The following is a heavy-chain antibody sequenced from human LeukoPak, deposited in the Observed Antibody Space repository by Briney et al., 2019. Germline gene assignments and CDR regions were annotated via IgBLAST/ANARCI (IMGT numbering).Heavy chain of an antibody. J-gene: IGHJ3*02. CDR3: ARDSTPGYDFWSGYSQDAFDI. CDR2: IYYSGST. D-gene: IGHD3-3*01. Sequence: SETLSLTCAVYGGSFSGYYWSWIRQPPGKGLEWIGYIYYSGSTNYNPSLKSRVTISVDTSKNQFSLKLSSVTAADTAVYYCARDSTPGYDFWSGYSQDAFDIWGQGTMVTVSS. CDR1: GGSFSGYY. V-gene: IGHV4-59*01.